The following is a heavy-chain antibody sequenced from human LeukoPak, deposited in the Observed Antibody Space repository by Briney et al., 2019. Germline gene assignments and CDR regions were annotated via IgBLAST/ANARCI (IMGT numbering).Heavy chain of an antibody. CDR3: AKENGSPYYFDY. CDR2: IHPSGVTT. CDR1: GFTFNNYA. V-gene: IGHV3-23*01. Sequence: GGSLRLSCVASGFTFNNYAVSWVRQTPGKGLEWVSGIHPSGVTTYYADSVKGRFTISRDNSKSTLYLEMSSLRVEDTAVYYCAKENGSPYYFDYWGQGALVTVS. J-gene: IGHJ4*02. D-gene: IGHD2-8*01.